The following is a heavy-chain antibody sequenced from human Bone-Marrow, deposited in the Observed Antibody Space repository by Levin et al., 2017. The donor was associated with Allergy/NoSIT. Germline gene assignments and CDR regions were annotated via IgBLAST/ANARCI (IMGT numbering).Heavy chain of an antibody. Sequence: GESLKISCAASGFTVSSNYMSWVRQAPGKGLEWVSVIYSGGSTYYADSVKGRFTISRDNSKNTLYLQMNSLRAEDTAVYYCARTVRAKYFDYWGQGTLVTVSS. V-gene: IGHV3-53*01. CDR2: IYSGGST. CDR3: ARTVRAKYFDY. J-gene: IGHJ4*02. CDR1: GFTVSSNY. D-gene: IGHD4-17*01.